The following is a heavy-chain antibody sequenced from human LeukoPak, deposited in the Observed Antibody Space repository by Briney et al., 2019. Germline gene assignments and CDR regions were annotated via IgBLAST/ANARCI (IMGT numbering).Heavy chain of an antibody. D-gene: IGHD3-22*01. V-gene: IGHV3-9*01. CDR3: AKDMSYDSSGSYFDY. CDR2: ISWNSGSI. J-gene: IGHJ4*02. Sequence: PGRSLRLSCAASGFTFEDYAMHWVRQAPGKGLEWVSGISWNSGSIGYADSVKGRFTISRDNAKNSLYLQMNSLRAEDTALYYCAKDMSYDSSGSYFDYWGQGTLVTVSS. CDR1: GFTFEDYA.